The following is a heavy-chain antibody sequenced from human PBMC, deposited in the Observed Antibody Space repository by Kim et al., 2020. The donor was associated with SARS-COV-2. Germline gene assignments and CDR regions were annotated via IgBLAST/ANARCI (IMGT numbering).Heavy chain of an antibody. V-gene: IGHV3-23*01. D-gene: IGHD1-26*01. J-gene: IGHJ4*02. Sequence: GGSLRLSCAASGFTFSSYAMSWVRQAPGKGLEWVSAISGSGGSTYYADSVKGRFTISRDNSKNTLYLQMNSLRAEDTAVYYCAKDKGLSGSYTLFDYWGQGTLVTVSS. CDR2: ISGSGGST. CDR1: GFTFSSYA. CDR3: AKDKGLSGSYTLFDY.